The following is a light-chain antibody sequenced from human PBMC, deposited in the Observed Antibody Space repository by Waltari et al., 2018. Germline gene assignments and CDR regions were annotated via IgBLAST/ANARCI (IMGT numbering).Light chain of an antibody. Sequence: EIVMTQSPDSLAVSLGERATINCKSSQRVLYSSNNNNYLAWSQQIPGQRPKLLIYWASTRESGVPDRFSGSGSGTDFTLTISSLQAEDVAVYYCQKYYSPPWTFGQGTKVEIK. J-gene: IGKJ1*01. V-gene: IGKV4-1*01. CDR2: WAS. CDR3: QKYYSPPWT. CDR1: QRVLYSSNNNNY.